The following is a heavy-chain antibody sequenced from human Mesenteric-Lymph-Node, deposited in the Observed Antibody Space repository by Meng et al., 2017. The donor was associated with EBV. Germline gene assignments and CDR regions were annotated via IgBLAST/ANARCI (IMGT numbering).Heavy chain of an antibody. V-gene: IGHV4-30-4*01. J-gene: IGHJ4*02. CDR1: GGSISSGGYY. Sequence: VQLQESGPGLVKPSPTLSLTCAVSGGSISSGGYYWSWIRQPPGKGLEWIGYIYYSGSTYYNPSLKSRVTISVDTSKNQFSLKLSSVTAADTAVYYCARGSRDGYNLDYWGQGTLVTVSS. D-gene: IGHD5-24*01. CDR2: IYYSGST. CDR3: ARGSRDGYNLDY.